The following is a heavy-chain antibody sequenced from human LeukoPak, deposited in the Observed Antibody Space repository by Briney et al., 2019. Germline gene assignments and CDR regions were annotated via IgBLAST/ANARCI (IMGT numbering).Heavy chain of an antibody. Sequence: GGSLRLSCAASGFTFSSYGMHWVRQAPGKGLEWVSFIRYDGSNKYYADSVKGRFTISRDNSKNTLYLQMNSLRAEDTAVYYCAKEAYGSGSFRAPNEGYYYYMDVWGKGTTVTISS. CDR2: IRYDGSNK. CDR3: AKEAYGSGSFRAPNEGYYYYMDV. V-gene: IGHV3-30*02. CDR1: GFTFSSYG. J-gene: IGHJ6*03. D-gene: IGHD3-10*01.